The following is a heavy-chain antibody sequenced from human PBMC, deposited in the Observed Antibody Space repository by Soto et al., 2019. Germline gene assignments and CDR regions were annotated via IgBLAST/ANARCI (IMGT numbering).Heavy chain of an antibody. Sequence: PGGTLRLSCEASGFNFRNYDMHWVRQSKVRGRERVSGICSAGTPDSANSVESRFTSSRENAQNSFFLQMNSLRVGDTAVYYCARTGRDYYGLNVWGQGTTGTVSS. CDR3: ARTGRDYYGLNV. CDR1: GFNFRNYD. V-gene: IGHV3-13*05. J-gene: IGHJ6*02. CDR2: ICSAGTP. D-gene: IGHD1-1*01.